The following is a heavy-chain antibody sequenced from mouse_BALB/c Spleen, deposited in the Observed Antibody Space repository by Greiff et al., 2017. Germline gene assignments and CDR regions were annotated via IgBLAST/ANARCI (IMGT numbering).Heavy chain of an antibody. Sequence: EVMLVESGGGLVQPGGSRKLSCAASGFTFSSFGMHWVRQAPEKGLEWVAYISSGSSTIYYADTVKGRFTISRDNPKNTLFLQMTSLRSEDTAMYYCAREGGCDFDYWGQGTTLTVSS. J-gene: IGHJ2*01. CDR1: GFTFSSFG. CDR2: ISSGSSTI. CDR3: AREGGCDFDY. V-gene: IGHV5-17*02. D-gene: IGHD3-3*01.